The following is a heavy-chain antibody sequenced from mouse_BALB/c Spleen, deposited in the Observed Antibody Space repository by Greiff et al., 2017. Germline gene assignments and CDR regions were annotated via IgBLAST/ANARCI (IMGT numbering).Heavy chain of an antibody. V-gene: IGHV5-17*02. CDR2: ISSGSSTI. CDR3: ARWELTGTCAY. CDR1: GFTFSSFG. J-gene: IGHJ3*01. D-gene: IGHD4-1*01. Sequence: EVMLVESGGGLVQPGGSRKLSCAASGFTFSSFGMHWVRQAPEKGLEWVAYISSGSSTIYYADTVKGRFTISRDNPKNTLFLQMTSLRSEDTAMYYCARWELTGTCAYWGQGTLVTVSA.